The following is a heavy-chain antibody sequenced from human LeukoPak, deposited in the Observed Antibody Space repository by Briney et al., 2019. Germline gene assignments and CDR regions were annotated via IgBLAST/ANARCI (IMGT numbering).Heavy chain of an antibody. CDR3: ARSREYTGYDLYY. D-gene: IGHD5-12*01. Sequence: PSETLSLTCAVYGGSFSGYYWSWIRQPPGKGLEWIGEVVHGGSTDYNPSLKSRVTISVDKSKNQSSLRLSSVTAADTAVYYCARSREYTGYDLYYWGQGTLVTVSS. J-gene: IGHJ4*02. CDR2: VVHGGST. V-gene: IGHV4-34*12. CDR1: GGSFSGYY.